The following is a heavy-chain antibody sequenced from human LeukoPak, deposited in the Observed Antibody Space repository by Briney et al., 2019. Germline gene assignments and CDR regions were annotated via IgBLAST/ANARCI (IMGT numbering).Heavy chain of an antibody. D-gene: IGHD1-26*01. J-gene: IGHJ4*02. CDR3: ARGYLIDY. CDR2: VYSGDRT. Sequence: GGSLRLSCAASGFTVNSNYMSWVRQAPGKGLEWVSVVYSGDRTYYADSVKGRFIISRDDSTNTLYLLMNSLRAEDTAVYYCARGYLIDYWGQGTLVTVSS. CDR1: GFTVNSNY. V-gene: IGHV3-66*01.